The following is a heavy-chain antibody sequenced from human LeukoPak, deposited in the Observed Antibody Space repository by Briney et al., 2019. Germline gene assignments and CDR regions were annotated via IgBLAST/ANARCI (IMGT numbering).Heavy chain of an antibody. Sequence: GGSLRLSCAASGFTFSSYAMSWVRQAPGKGLEWVSAISGGGIGIYYADSLKGRFTISRDDSKNTLYLQMNSLRAEDTAVYYCTRRRGNQQPIDYWGQGTLVTVSS. D-gene: IGHD2-2*01. J-gene: IGHJ4*02. CDR2: ISGGGIGI. CDR1: GFTFSSYA. CDR3: TRRRGNQQPIDY. V-gene: IGHV3-23*01.